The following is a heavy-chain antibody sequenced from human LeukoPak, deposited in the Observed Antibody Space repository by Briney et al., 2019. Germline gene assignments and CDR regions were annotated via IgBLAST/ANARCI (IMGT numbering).Heavy chain of an antibody. CDR1: GYTFTGYY. D-gene: IGHD1-7*01. V-gene: IGHV1-2*02. J-gene: IGHJ6*03. CDR2: INPNSGGT. Sequence: ASVKVSCKASGYTFTGYYMHWVRQAPGQGLEWMGWINPNSGGTNYAQKFQGRVTMTRDTSISTAYMELSRLRSDDTAVYYCARDPNWNYEKVYYYYMDVWGKGTTVTVSS. CDR3: ARDPNWNYEKVYYYYMDV.